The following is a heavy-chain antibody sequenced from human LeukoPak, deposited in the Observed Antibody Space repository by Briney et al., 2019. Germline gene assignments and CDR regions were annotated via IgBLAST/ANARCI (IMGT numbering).Heavy chain of an antibody. J-gene: IGHJ3*02. CDR1: GYTFTDYY. Sequence: ASVKVSCKASGYTFTDYYMHWVRQAPGQGLEWMGRIKPNSGGTNYGQKFQGRVTMTRDTSISIAYMELSNLRSDDTAVYYCARGTTAAAVFAAFNIWGQGTMVTVSS. D-gene: IGHD6-13*01. CDR2: IKPNSGGT. V-gene: IGHV1-2*06. CDR3: ARGTTAAAVFAAFNI.